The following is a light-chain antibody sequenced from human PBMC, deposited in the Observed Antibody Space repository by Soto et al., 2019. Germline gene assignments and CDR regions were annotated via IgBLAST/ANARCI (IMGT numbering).Light chain of an antibody. Sequence: QSALTQPRSVSGSPGQSVTISRTGTSSDVGGYNYVSWYQQHPGKAPKLMIYDVSKRPSGVPDRFSGSKSGNTASLTISGLRVGDEADYYCCSYAGSQVYFFGRGTKVPVL. CDR3: CSYAGSQVYF. CDR1: SSDVGGYNY. CDR2: DVS. J-gene: IGLJ1*01. V-gene: IGLV2-11*01.